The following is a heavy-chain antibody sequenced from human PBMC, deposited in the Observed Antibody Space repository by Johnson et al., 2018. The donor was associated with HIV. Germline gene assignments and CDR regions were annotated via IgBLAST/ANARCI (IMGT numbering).Heavy chain of an antibody. J-gene: IGHJ3*02. CDR1: GFTFSSYA. Sequence: QVQLVESGGGLVQPGGSLRLSCAASGFTFSSYAMSWVRQAPGKGLEWVSVISYDGNNKYYADSVKGRFTISRDNAKNSLYLQMNSLKTEDTAVYYCTTEVMEWELQVGWTRAFDIWGQGTMVTVSS. D-gene: IGHD1-26*01. CDR2: ISYDGNNK. CDR3: TTEVMEWELQVGWTRAFDI. V-gene: IGHV3-30*03.